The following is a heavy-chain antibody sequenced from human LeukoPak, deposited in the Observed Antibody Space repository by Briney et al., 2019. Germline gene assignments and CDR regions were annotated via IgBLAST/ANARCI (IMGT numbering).Heavy chain of an antibody. CDR1: GFTFRNYA. J-gene: IGHJ4*02. CDR2: IVGNGVST. D-gene: IGHD3-9*01. V-gene: IGHV3-23*01. Sequence: QPGASLRLSCAASGFTFRNYAVSWVRQAPGKGLEWVSAIVGNGVSTYYADSVQGRFTISRDNSKNTLYLQMNSLRAEDTALYYCTKWGDYDGSTGYYDSDYWGQGTLVTVSS. CDR3: TKWGDYDGSTGYYDSDY.